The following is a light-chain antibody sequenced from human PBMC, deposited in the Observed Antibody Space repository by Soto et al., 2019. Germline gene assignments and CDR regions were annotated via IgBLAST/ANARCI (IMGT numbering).Light chain of an antibody. CDR2: WAS. Sequence: DIVMTQSPDSLAVSLGERATINCKSSQSLLYNVNNKNYLAWYQKKPGQPPKLLIYWASTRESGVPDRFSGSGSGTDFTLTISSLQAEDVAFYYCQQSYDGPRTFGQGTKGEIK. V-gene: IGKV4-1*01. J-gene: IGKJ1*01. CDR1: QSLLYNVNNKNY. CDR3: QQSYDGPRT.